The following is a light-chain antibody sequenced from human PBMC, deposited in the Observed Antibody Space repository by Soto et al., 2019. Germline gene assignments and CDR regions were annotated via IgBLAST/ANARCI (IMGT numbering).Light chain of an antibody. CDR2: GAS. V-gene: IGKV3-15*01. CDR1: QSVSTN. Sequence: EIVMTQSPGTLSVSPGERATLSCRASQSVSTNLAWYQQKPGQAPRLLIYGASTRATGIPARFSGSGSGPEFTLTISSLQSEDFAVYFCQQYNNWPPVTLGPGTKLDIK. J-gene: IGKJ3*01. CDR3: QQYNNWPPVT.